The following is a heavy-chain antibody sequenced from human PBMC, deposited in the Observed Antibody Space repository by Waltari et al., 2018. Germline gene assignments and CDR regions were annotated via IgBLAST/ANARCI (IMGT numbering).Heavy chain of an antibody. CDR3: AREGRGAYDAFDI. J-gene: IGHJ3*02. CDR1: GFTISSYW. CDR2: IKQDGSEK. D-gene: IGHD1-26*01. Sequence: EVQLVESGGGLVQPGGSLRLSCAAPGFTISSYWMSWVRQAPGKGLEWVANIKQDGSEKYYVDSVKGRFTISRDNAKNSLYLQMNSLRAEDTAVYYCAREGRGAYDAFDIWGQGTMVTVSS. V-gene: IGHV3-7*01.